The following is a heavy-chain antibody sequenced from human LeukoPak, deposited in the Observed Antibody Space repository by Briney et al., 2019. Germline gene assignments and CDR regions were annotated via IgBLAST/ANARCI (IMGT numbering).Heavy chain of an antibody. D-gene: IGHD1-26*01. V-gene: IGHV1-18*01. CDR3: ATDPRWEPQFDY. CDR2: ISAYNGNT. CDR1: GYTFTSYG. Sequence: ASVKVSCKASGYTFTSYGISWVRQAPGQGLEWMGWISAYNGNTNYAQKLQGRVTMTTDTSTSTAYMELRSLRSEDTAVYYCATDPRWEPQFDYWGQGTLVIVSS. J-gene: IGHJ4*02.